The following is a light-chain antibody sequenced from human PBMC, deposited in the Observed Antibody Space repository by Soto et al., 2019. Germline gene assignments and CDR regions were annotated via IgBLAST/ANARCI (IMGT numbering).Light chain of an antibody. V-gene: IGLV2-11*01. J-gene: IGLJ2*01. CDR2: DVN. CDR3: CSYAGSYTEI. Sequence: QSALTQPRSVSGSPGQSVTISCTGTSSDVGDYNYVSWYQQLPGKAPKLMIYDVNKRPSGVPDRFSGSKSGNTAALTISGLQAGDEADYYCCSYAGSYTEIFGGGTKVTVL. CDR1: SSDVGDYNY.